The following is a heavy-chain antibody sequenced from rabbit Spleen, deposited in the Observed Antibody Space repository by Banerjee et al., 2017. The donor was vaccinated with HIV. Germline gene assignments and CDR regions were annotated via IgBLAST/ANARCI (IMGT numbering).Heavy chain of an antibody. CDR1: GFSFSSSDY. D-gene: IGHD1-1*01. V-gene: IGHV1S45*01. CDR3: ARDTSSSFSSYGMDL. J-gene: IGHJ6*01. Sequence: QQQLEESGGGLVKPGGSLTLTCKASGFSFSSSDYICWVRQAPGKGLEWISCIAGSSSDFTYSATWAKGRFTISKTSSTTVTLQMTSLTVADTATYFCARDTSSSFSSYGMDLWGPGTLVTVS. CDR2: IAGSSSDFT.